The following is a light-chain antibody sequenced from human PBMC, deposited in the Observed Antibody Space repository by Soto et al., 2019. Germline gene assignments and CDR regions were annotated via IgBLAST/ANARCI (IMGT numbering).Light chain of an antibody. CDR2: GAS. V-gene: IGKV3-20*01. J-gene: IGKJ2*01. CDR1: QSVSSSY. Sequence: EIVLTQSPGTLSLSPVERATLSCRASQSVSSSYLAWYQQKPGQAPRLLIYGASSMATGIPDRFSSSGSGTDFTLTISRLEPEDFAVYYYQQYGSSPTYTFGQGTMLEIK. CDR3: QQYGSSPTYT.